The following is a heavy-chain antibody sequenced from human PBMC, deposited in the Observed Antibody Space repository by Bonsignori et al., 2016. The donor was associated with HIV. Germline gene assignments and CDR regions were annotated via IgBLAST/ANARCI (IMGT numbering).Heavy chain of an antibody. Sequence: GSLLKISCAASGFTFSSYAMHWVRQAPGKGLEWVAVISYDGSNKYYADSVKGRFTISRDNSKNTLYLQMNSLRAEDTAVYYCATLGYCSGGSCYYDFWGQGTLVTVSS. D-gene: IGHD2-15*01. CDR3: ATLGYCSGGSCYYDF. CDR1: GFTFSSYA. J-gene: IGHJ4*02. CDR2: ISYDGSNK. V-gene: IGHV3-30-3*01.